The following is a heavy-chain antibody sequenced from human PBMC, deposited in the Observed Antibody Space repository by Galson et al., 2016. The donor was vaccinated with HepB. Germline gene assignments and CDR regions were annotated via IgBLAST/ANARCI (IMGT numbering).Heavy chain of an antibody. CDR1: GFTVSFNS. J-gene: IGHJ4*02. Sequence: SLRLSCAVSGFTVSFNSMSWVRQAPGKGLEWLSLIYSDGTTHYADSVRGRFTISRDNSRNTLFLQLNSLRAKDTAIYYCARDSDSGYSYGSFDFWGQGTLVTVSS. V-gene: IGHV3-53*01. CDR2: IYSDGTT. D-gene: IGHD5-18*01. CDR3: ARDSDSGYSYGSFDF.